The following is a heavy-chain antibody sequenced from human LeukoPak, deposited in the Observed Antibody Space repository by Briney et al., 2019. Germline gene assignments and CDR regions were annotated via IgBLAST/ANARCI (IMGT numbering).Heavy chain of an antibody. J-gene: IGHJ4*02. Sequence: SETLSLTCAVSGDSITSSNWWSWVRQPPGKGLEWIGEIYHNGNTTYNPSLKSRLTMSVDKSKNQFSLKLSFVTAADTAVYYCVTAERRGFYSSLWGQGTLVTVSS. CDR2: IYHNGNT. D-gene: IGHD3-10*01. CDR3: VTAERRGFYSSL. CDR1: GDSITSSNW. V-gene: IGHV4-4*02.